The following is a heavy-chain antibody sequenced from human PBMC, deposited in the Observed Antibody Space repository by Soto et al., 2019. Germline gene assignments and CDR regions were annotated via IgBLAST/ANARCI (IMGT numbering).Heavy chain of an antibody. V-gene: IGHV3-9*01. CDR1: GFTFDDYA. J-gene: IGHJ4*02. CDR3: AKDGVSGSSID. D-gene: IGHD6-13*01. CDR2: ISWNSGSI. Sequence: DVQLVESGGGLVQPGRSLRLSCAASGFTFDDYAMHWVRQAPGKGLEWVSGISWNSGSIGYADSVKGRFTISRDNAKNSLYLQMNSLRAEDTALYYCAKDGVSGSSIDWGQGTLVTVSS.